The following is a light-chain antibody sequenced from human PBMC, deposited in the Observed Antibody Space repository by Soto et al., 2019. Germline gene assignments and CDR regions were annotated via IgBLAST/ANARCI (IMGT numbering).Light chain of an antibody. V-gene: IGLV2-23*02. CDR3: CADAGSSRYV. CDR2: EVT. Sequence: QSALTQPASVSGSPGQSITISCTRSSSHVGSYDFVSWYQQHPGKAPKVLIYEVTKRPSGVSNRFSGSKSGNTACLTISGLQADDEADYYCCADAGSSRYVFGTGTKLTVL. J-gene: IGLJ1*01. CDR1: SSHVGSYDF.